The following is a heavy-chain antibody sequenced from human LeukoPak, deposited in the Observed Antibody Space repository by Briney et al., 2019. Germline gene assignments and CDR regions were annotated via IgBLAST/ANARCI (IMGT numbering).Heavy chain of an antibody. Sequence: ASVKVSCKASGYTFTSYGISWVRQAPGQGREWMGWISAYNGNTNYAQKVQGRVIMTTDTSTSTDYMELRRLRSDDTAVYYCARDPRSRQPSYDAFDIWGQGTMVTVSS. CDR1: GYTFTSYG. CDR2: ISAYNGNT. V-gene: IGHV1-18*01. D-gene: IGHD1-1*01. J-gene: IGHJ3*02. CDR3: ARDPRSRQPSYDAFDI.